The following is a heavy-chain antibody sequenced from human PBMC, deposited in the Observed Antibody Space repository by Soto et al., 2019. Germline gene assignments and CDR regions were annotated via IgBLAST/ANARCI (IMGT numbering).Heavy chain of an antibody. J-gene: IGHJ4*02. D-gene: IGHD6-6*01. Sequence: EVQLVESGGGLVQPGGSLRLSCTASGFTFRTYWMSWVRQAPGKGLEWVANIKEDGSGKYYVDSVKGRFTISRDNAKNSPYLQMNSLRAEDTAVYYCARVGDGYSSSSTDYWGQGTLVTVSS. CDR2: IKEDGSGK. CDR3: ARVGDGYSSSSTDY. V-gene: IGHV3-7*05. CDR1: GFTFRTYW.